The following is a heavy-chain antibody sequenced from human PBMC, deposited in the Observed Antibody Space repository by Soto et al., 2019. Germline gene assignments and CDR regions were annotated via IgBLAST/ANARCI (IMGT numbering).Heavy chain of an antibody. Sequence: AGGSLRLSCAASGFTFSSYGMHWVRQAPGKGLEWVAVILHDGSNKNYADSVKGRFTISRDNSKNTLYLQMNSLRAEDTAVYYCAKVGYCTGGSCYYYGMDVWGQGTTVTVSS. CDR1: GFTFSSYG. CDR2: ILHDGSNK. J-gene: IGHJ6*02. CDR3: AKVGYCTGGSCYYYGMDV. D-gene: IGHD2-15*01. V-gene: IGHV3-30*18.